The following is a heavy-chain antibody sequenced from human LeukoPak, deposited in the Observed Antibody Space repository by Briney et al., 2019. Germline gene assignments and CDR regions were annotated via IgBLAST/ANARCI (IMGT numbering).Heavy chain of an antibody. Sequence: GGSLRLSCAASGFTFSSYSTNWVRQAPGKGLEWVSYISSSSSTIYYADSVKGRFAISRDNAKNSLYLQMNSLRDEDTAVYYCARDPYCSSTSCPYYYYGMDVWGQGTTVTVSS. CDR3: ARDPYCSSTSCPYYYYGMDV. CDR2: ISSSSSTI. CDR1: GFTFSSYS. D-gene: IGHD2-2*01. J-gene: IGHJ6*02. V-gene: IGHV3-48*02.